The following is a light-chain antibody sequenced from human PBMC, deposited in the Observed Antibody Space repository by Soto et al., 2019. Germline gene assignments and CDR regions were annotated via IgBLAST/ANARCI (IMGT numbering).Light chain of an antibody. Sequence: DIQMTQSPSTLSASVGDKVTSTCRASQSISSWLAWYQQKPGKAPKLLIYAASSLQSGVPSRFSGSGSGTDFTLTISSLEPEDFAVYYCQQRSNWPPFFGQGTRLEIK. CDR1: QSISSW. J-gene: IGKJ5*01. CDR3: QQRSNWPPF. V-gene: IGKV1-5*01. CDR2: AAS.